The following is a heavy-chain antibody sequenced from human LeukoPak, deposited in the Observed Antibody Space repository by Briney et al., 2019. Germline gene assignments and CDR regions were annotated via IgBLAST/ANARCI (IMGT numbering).Heavy chain of an antibody. CDR2: FDPEDGET. D-gene: IGHD6-6*01. J-gene: IGHJ6*03. Sequence: ASVKVSCKVSGYTLTEFSLHWVQQAPGKGLEWLGGFDPEDGETIYAQKFQGRVTMTEDTSTDTAYMELSSLRSEDTAVYYCATDLSSSRNMDVWGKGTTVTVSS. CDR3: ATDLSSSRNMDV. CDR1: GYTLTEFS. V-gene: IGHV1-24*01.